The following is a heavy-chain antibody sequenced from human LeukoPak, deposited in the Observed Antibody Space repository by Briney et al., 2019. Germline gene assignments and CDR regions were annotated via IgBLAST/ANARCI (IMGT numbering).Heavy chain of an antibody. CDR3: ARDSYGSGSYYRIDY. V-gene: IGHV3-48*04. Sequence: PGGSLRLSCVASGFTFSTYGMNWVRQAPGKGLEWVSYISSSSSTIYYADSVKGRFTISRDNAKNSLYLQMNSLRAEDTAVHYCARDSYGSGSYYRIDYWGQGTLVTVSS. D-gene: IGHD3-10*01. CDR1: GFTFSTYG. CDR2: ISSSSSTI. J-gene: IGHJ4*02.